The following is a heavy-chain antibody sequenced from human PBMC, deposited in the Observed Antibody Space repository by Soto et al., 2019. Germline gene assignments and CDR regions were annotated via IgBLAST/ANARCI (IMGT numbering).Heavy chain of an antibody. CDR1: GGTFSSYA. J-gene: IGHJ3*02. V-gene: IGHV1-69*01. Sequence: QVPLVQSGAEVKKPGSSVKVSCKASGGTFSSYAISWVRQAPGQGLEWMGGIIPIFGTANYAQKFQGRVTITADESTSTAYMELSSLRSEDTAVYYCARGYCSGGSCYKAFDIWGQGTMVTVSS. D-gene: IGHD2-15*01. CDR3: ARGYCSGGSCYKAFDI. CDR2: IIPIFGTA.